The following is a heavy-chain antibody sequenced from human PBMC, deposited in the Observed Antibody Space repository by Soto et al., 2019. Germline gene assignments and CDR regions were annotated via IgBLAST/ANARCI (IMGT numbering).Heavy chain of an antibody. V-gene: IGHV4-59*01. CDR1: GGSISSYY. CDR3: ARVNGYSGLKFAY. D-gene: IGHD5-12*01. CDR2: IYYSGST. Sequence: TSETLSLTCTVSGGSISSYYWSWIRQPPGKGLEWIGYIYYSGSTNYNPSLKSRVTISVDTSKNQFSLKLSSVTAADTAVYYCARVNGYSGLKFAYWGQGTLVTVSS. J-gene: IGHJ4*02.